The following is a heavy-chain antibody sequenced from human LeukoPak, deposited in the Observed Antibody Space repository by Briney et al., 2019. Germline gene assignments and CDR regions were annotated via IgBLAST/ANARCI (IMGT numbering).Heavy chain of an antibody. J-gene: IGHJ6*02. Sequence: GSLRLSCAASGFTFSSYAMSWVRHAPRQGLEWVSAISGSSGSTYYAASVKSRVTISRDNSKNTLYLQMNSLRAEDTAVYYCVTGEAVAGTFYYYYGMDVWGQGTTVTVSS. V-gene: IGHV3-23*01. D-gene: IGHD6-19*01. CDR1: GFTFSSYA. CDR2: ISGSSGST. CDR3: VTGEAVAGTFYYYYGMDV.